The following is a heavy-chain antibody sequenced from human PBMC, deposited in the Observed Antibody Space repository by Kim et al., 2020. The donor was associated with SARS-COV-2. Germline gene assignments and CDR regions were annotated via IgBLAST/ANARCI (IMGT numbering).Heavy chain of an antibody. V-gene: IGHV3-21*01. CDR2: ISSSSSYI. CDR3: ARGGLMRSGYYTGGASYYGMDV. CDR1: GFTFSSYS. J-gene: IGHJ6*02. D-gene: IGHD3-3*01. Sequence: GGSLRLSCAASGFTFSSYSMNWVRQAPGKGLEWVSSISSSSSYIYYAASVKGRFTISRDNAKNSLYLQMNSLRAEDTAVYYCARGGLMRSGYYTGGASYYGMDVWGQGTTVTVSS.